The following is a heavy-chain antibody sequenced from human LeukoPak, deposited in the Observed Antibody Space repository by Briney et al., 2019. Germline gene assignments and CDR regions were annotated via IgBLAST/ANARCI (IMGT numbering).Heavy chain of an antibody. CDR1: GFTFGDYA. V-gene: IGHV3-23*01. Sequence: GGSLRLSCTASGFTFGDYAMIWVRQPPGKGLEWVSSIFPSGGEIHYADSVRGRFTISRDNSKSTLSLQMNSLRAEDTAIYYCATYRQVLLPFESWGQGTLVTVSS. CDR2: IFPSGGEI. CDR3: ATYRQVLLPFES. D-gene: IGHD2-8*02. J-gene: IGHJ4*02.